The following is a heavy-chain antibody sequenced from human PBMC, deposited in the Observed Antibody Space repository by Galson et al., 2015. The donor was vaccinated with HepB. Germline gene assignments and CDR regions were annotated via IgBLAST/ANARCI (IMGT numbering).Heavy chain of an antibody. V-gene: IGHV3-43*01. D-gene: IGHD3-10*01. Sequence: LRLSCAASGFKFEDHDFHWVRQAPGKGLEWVSLISWDGERRAYVDSVKGRFTISRDNMKNTLFLQMNSLRIEDTAFYYCAKDVSGYFGSGSFPENWGQGTLVTVSS. CDR3: AKDVSGYFGSGSFPEN. CDR1: GFKFEDHD. CDR2: ISWDGERR. J-gene: IGHJ4*02.